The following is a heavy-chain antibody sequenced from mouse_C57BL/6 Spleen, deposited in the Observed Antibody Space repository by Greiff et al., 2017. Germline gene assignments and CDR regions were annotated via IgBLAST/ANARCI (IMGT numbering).Heavy chain of an antibody. Sequence: VQLQQSGAELVKPGASVKISCKASGYAFSSYWMNWVKQRPGKGLEWIGQIYPGDGDTNYNGKFKGKATLTADKSSSTAYMQLSSLTSEDSAVYFGARGKTAQVYFDYWGQGTTLTVSS. CDR2: IYPGDGDT. CDR3: ARGKTAQVYFDY. CDR1: GYAFSSYW. V-gene: IGHV1-80*01. D-gene: IGHD3-2*02. J-gene: IGHJ2*01.